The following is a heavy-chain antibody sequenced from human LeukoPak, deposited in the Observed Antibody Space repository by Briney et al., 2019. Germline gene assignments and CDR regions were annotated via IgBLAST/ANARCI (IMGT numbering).Heavy chain of an antibody. V-gene: IGHV3-30*09. D-gene: IGHD1-26*01. Sequence: PGGSLRLSCAASGFTFSSYAIHWVRQAPGKGLEWVAVISYDGSNKYYADSVKGRFAISRDNSKNTLFLQMNNLRAEDTAVYYCARVDWEGSGSYYFDYWGQGTLVTVSS. CDR3: ARVDWEGSGSYYFDY. J-gene: IGHJ4*02. CDR1: GFTFSSYA. CDR2: ISYDGSNK.